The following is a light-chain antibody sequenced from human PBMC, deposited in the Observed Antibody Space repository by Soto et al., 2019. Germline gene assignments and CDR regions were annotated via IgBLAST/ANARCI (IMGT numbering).Light chain of an antibody. Sequence: QSVLDQPASVSGSPGQWSTISCTGNSSDVGGYNYVSWYQQHPGKAPKLMIYDVSNRPSGVSNRFSGSKSGNTASLTISGLQAEDEADYYCSSYTSSSTVVFVGGTKVTVL. CDR1: SSDVGGYNY. CDR3: SSYTSSSTVV. V-gene: IGLV2-14*01. CDR2: DVS. J-gene: IGLJ2*01.